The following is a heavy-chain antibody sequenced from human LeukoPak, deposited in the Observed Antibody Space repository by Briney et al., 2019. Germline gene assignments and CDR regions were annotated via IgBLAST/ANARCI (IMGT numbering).Heavy chain of an antibody. V-gene: IGHV4-61*01. CDR1: GGSISSNSYY. J-gene: IGHJ4*02. D-gene: IGHD3-10*01. CDR3: ARLTYYYGSGSYALDY. Sequence: SETLSLTCAVSGGSISSNSYYWSWIRQPPGKGLEWIGYIYYSGSTNYNPSLKSRVTISVDTSKNQFSLKLSSVTAADTAVYYCARLTYYYGSGSYALDYWGQGTLVTVSS. CDR2: IYYSGST.